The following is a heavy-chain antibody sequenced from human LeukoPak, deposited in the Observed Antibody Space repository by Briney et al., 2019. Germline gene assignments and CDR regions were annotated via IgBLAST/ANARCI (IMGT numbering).Heavy chain of an antibody. CDR1: GFTFSSYA. Sequence: GGSLRLSCAASGFTFSSYAMSWVRQAPGKGLEWVSGISGSGGSTYYADSVKGRFTISRDNSKNTLYLQMNSLRAEDTAVYYCARGSPGGIAAADYYYGMDVWGQGTTVTVSS. J-gene: IGHJ6*02. D-gene: IGHD6-13*01. V-gene: IGHV3-23*01. CDR2: ISGSGGST. CDR3: ARGSPGGIAAADYYYGMDV.